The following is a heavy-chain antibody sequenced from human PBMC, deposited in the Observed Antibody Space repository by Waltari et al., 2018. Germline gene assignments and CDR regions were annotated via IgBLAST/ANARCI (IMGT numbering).Heavy chain of an antibody. J-gene: IGHJ4*02. Sequence: EVQLVESGGGLIQPGMSLRLSCAASGFTIRNNNISWVRPAPGKGLEWVSVFYGGGSSYHADSVKGRFTVSRDASKNTVYLQMNSLTAEDTAVYYCALSSGVVKGYLDYWGQGTLVTVSS. CDR2: FYGGGSS. V-gene: IGHV3-53*02. D-gene: IGHD3-3*01. CDR3: ALSSGVVKGYLDY. CDR1: GFTIRNNN.